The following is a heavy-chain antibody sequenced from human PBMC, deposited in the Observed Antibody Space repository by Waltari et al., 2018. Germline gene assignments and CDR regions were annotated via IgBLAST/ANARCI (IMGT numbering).Heavy chain of an antibody. Sequence: QVQLVQSGAEVKKPGASVKVSCKASGYTFTGYYMHWVRQAPGQGLEWMGRINPNSGGTNYAQKFQGRVTMTRDTSISTAYMELSRLRSDDTAMYYCARLIQYDYIWGSYRPQDYWGQGTLVTVSS. CDR1: GYTFTGYY. D-gene: IGHD3-16*02. CDR3: ARLIQYDYIWGSYRPQDY. J-gene: IGHJ4*02. CDR2: INPNSGGT. V-gene: IGHV1-2*06.